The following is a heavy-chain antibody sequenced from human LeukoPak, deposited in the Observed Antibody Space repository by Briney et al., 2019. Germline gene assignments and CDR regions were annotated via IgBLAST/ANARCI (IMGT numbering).Heavy chain of an antibody. V-gene: IGHV3-21*01. J-gene: IGHJ4*02. CDR3: ARDLAGGDY. CDR1: SFTFSTYD. CDR2: ISSGHNYI. D-gene: IGHD3-16*01. Sequence: TGGSLRLSCVVSSFTFSTYDMNWVRQAPGKGLEWVSSISSGHNYIYYADSVEGRFTISRDNAKNSLYLQMNSLRAEDTAVYYCARDLAGGDYWGQGTLVTVSS.